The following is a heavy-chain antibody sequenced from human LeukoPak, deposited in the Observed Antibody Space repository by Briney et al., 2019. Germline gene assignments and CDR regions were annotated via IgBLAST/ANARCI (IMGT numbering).Heavy chain of an antibody. Sequence: PGGSLRLSCAASGFSFSTYGMHWVRQAPGKGLEWLALIWHDGSKKYYADSVKGRFTISRDNSKTSLYLQMTSLRTEDTAFYFCAKDIAGDSSGSIPGNWGQGTLVIVSS. CDR1: GFSFSTYG. V-gene: IGHV3-30*02. J-gene: IGHJ4*02. CDR2: IWHDGSKK. D-gene: IGHD3-22*01. CDR3: AKDIAGDSSGSIPGN.